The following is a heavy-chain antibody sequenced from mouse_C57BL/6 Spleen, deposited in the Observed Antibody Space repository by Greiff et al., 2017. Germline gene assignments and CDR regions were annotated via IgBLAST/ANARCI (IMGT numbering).Heavy chain of an antibody. J-gene: IGHJ4*01. CDR1: GFTFSDYY. CDR2: INYDGSST. CDR3: ARVYDYGAMDY. Sequence: EVMLVESEGGLVQPGSSMKLSCTASGFTFSDYYMAWVRQVPEKGLEWVANINYDGSSTYYLDSLKSRFIISRDNAKNILYLQMSSLKSEDTATYYCARVYDYGAMDYWGQGTSVTVSS. D-gene: IGHD2-10*02. V-gene: IGHV5-16*01.